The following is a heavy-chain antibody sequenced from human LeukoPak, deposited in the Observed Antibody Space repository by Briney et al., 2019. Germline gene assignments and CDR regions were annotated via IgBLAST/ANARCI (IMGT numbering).Heavy chain of an antibody. V-gene: IGHV4-59*01. CDR2: IYYSGST. J-gene: IGHJ6*03. CDR3: ARGENYYYYYMDV. D-gene: IGHD5-24*01. Sequence: SETLSLTCTVSGGSISSYYWSWIRQPPGKGLEWIGYIYYSGSTNYNPSLKSRVTISVDTSKNQFSLKLSSVTAADTAVYYCARGENYYYYYMDVWGKGTTVTISS. CDR1: GGSISSYY.